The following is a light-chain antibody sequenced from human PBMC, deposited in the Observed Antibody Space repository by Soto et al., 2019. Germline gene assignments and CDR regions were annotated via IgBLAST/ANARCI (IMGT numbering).Light chain of an antibody. CDR3: QQYNNWPPII. V-gene: IGKV1-39*01. CDR2: GAT. J-gene: IGKJ5*01. Sequence: DIQMTQSPSSLSASVGDRIIVTCRASQAINTYLNWYQQRPGKAPKVLIYGATTLQSGVPSRFSGSGFGTDFTLTISNLQSEDFAVYYCQQYNNWPPIIFGQGTRLENK. CDR1: QAINTY.